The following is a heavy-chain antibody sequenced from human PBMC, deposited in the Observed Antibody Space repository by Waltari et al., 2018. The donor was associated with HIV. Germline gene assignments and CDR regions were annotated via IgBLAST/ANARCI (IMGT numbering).Heavy chain of an antibody. CDR2: MNPNSGNT. V-gene: IGHV1-8*01. D-gene: IGHD5-18*01. CDR3: ARGITRGHSSGLSWFDP. J-gene: IGHJ5*02. CDR1: GYTFTSYD. Sequence: QVQLVQSGAEVKNPGASVKVSCKASGYTFTSYDINWVRQATGQGLEWMGWMNPNSGNTGNTQKFQGRCTMTRNTAISTAYMELSSLRFEDTAVYYFARGITRGHSSGLSWFDPWGQGTQVTVSS.